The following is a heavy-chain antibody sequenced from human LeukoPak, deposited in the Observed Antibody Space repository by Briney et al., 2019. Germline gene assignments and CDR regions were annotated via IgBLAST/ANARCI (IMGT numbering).Heavy chain of an antibody. Sequence: GGSLTLFCAASGLHHTTYAMTWARQAPAKGLEWVSSIRNGGGGTYYADSVKGRFTISRDNSENTLHLQMNNLRVEDTARYFCARCMVLSQGWCKWFDPWGQGTLVTVSS. D-gene: IGHD6-13*01. V-gene: IGHV3-23*01. CDR1: GLHHTTYA. CDR2: IRNGGGGT. CDR3: ARCMVLSQGWCKWFDP. J-gene: IGHJ5*02.